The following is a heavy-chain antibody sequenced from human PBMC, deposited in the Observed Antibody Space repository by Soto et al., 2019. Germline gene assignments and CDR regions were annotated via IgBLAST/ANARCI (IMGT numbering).Heavy chain of an antibody. V-gene: IGHV4-30-2*01. CDR1: GGSISSGGYS. CDR3: ARTLGYCSSTSCYLPIYFDY. Sequence: KPSETLSLTCAVSGGSISSGGYSWSWIRQPPGKGLEWIGYIYHSGSTYYNPSLKSRVTISVDRSKNQFSLKLSSVTAADTAVYYCARTLGYCSSTSCYLPIYFDYWGQGTLVTVSS. CDR2: IYHSGST. J-gene: IGHJ4*02. D-gene: IGHD2-2*01.